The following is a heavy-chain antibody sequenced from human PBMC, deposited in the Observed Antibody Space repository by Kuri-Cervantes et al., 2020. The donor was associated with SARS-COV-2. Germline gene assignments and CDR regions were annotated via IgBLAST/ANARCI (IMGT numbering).Heavy chain of an antibody. Sequence: SETLSLTCTVSGYSISSGYYWGWIRQPPGKGLEWIGSIYHSGSTYYNPSLKSRVTISVDTSKNQFSLKLSSVTAADTAVYYCARHRMADAFDIWGQGTRVTVSS. CDR1: GYSISSGYY. CDR3: ARHRMADAFDI. V-gene: IGHV4-38-2*02. CDR2: IYHSGST. D-gene: IGHD2-8*01. J-gene: IGHJ3*02.